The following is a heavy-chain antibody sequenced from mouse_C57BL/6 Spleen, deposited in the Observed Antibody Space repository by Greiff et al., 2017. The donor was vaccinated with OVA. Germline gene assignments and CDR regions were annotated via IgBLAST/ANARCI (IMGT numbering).Heavy chain of an antibody. CDR2: IDPEDGET. J-gene: IGHJ3*01. CDR1: GFKIKDYY. Sequence: VQLQQSGAELVKPGASVKLSCTASGFKIKDYYMHWVKQRTEQGLEWIGRIDPEDGETKYAQKFKGKATITADTSSNTAYLQLSGLTSEDTAVYYCARWGYDGWFAYWGQGTLVTVSA. D-gene: IGHD2-2*01. V-gene: IGHV14-2*01. CDR3: ARWGYDGWFAY.